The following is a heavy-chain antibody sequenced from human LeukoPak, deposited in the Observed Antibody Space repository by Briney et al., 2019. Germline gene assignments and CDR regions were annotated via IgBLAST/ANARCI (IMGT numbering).Heavy chain of an antibody. CDR2: IIPIFGTA. CDR3: ARGGYYGSGSYYDYYFDY. J-gene: IGHJ4*02. Sequence: GSSVKVSCKASGGSFSSYVLSWVRQAPGQGLEWMGGIIPIFGTANYAQKFQGRVTITADESTSTAYMELSSLRSEDTAVYYCARGGYYGSGSYYDYYFDYWGQGTLVTVSS. CDR1: GGSFSSYV. D-gene: IGHD3-10*01. V-gene: IGHV1-69*01.